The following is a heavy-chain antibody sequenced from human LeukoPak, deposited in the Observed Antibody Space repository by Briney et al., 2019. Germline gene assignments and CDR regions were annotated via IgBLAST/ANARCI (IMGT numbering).Heavy chain of an antibody. CDR3: ARGRFGELLFSFDY. Sequence: GASVKVSCKASGYTFTGYYIHWVQQAPGQGFEWMGWIHPNSGTTGYAQNFQGRVTMTRDTSISTAYMELSRLRSDDTAVYYCARGRFGELLFSFDYWGQGTLVTVSS. D-gene: IGHD3-10*01. CDR1: GYTFTGYY. CDR2: IHPNSGTT. V-gene: IGHV1-2*02. J-gene: IGHJ4*02.